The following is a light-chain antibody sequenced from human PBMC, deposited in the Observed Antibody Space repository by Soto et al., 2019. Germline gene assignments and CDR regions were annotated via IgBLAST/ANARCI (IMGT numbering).Light chain of an antibody. J-gene: IGLJ3*02. V-gene: IGLV1-40*01. CDR1: SSNIGAGYD. CDR3: QSYDSSLSGWV. CDR2: GNS. Sequence: QSVLTQPPSVSGAPGQRVTISCTGSSSNIGAGYDVHWYQQLPGTAPKLLIYGNSNRASGVPDRFSDSKSGTSASLAITGLQAEDEADYYCQSYDSSLSGWVFGGGTKLTVL.